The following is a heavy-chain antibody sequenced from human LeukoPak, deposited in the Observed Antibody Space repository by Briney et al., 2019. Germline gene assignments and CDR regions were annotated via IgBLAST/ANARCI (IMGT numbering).Heavy chain of an antibody. CDR2: ISNDGSYR. Sequence: GRSLRLSCAASGFTFSNYGMHWVRRAPGKGLGWVAVISNDGSYRDFADSVKGRFTISRDNPKDTLYLQMNSLRAEDTAVYYCALPSSGWRFDYWGRGALVTVS. V-gene: IGHV3-30*03. D-gene: IGHD6-19*01. CDR3: ALPSSGWRFDY. J-gene: IGHJ4*02. CDR1: GFTFSNYG.